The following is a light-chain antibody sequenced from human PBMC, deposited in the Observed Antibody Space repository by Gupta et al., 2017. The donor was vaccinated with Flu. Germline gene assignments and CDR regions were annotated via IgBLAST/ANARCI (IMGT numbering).Light chain of an antibody. CDR1: QSVSTS. J-gene: IGKJ4*01. Sequence: ATLSLAPGERATLSCRASQSVSTSVAWYQQKHGQAPRLLIYDASSRASGIPARFSGSGSGTDFTLTISSLEPDDFAVYFCQQRTNRPPVTFGGGTKVEMK. CDR2: DAS. CDR3: QQRTNRPPVT. V-gene: IGKV3-11*01.